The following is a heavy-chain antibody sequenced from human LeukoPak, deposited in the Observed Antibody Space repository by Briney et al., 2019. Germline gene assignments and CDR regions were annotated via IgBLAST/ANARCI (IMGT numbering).Heavy chain of an antibody. J-gene: IGHJ4*02. D-gene: IGHD1-26*01. Sequence: GGSLRLSCAASGFTFSSYAMSWVRQAPGKGLEWVSSISSSSSYIYYADSVKGRFTISRDNAKNSLYLQMNSLRAEDTAVYYCARARTSGSYYIGNYWGQGTLVTVSS. V-gene: IGHV3-21*01. CDR2: ISSSSSYI. CDR1: GFTFSSYA. CDR3: ARARTSGSYYIGNY.